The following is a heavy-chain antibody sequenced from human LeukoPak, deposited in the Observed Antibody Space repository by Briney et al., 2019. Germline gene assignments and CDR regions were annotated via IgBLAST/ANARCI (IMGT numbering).Heavy chain of an antibody. Sequence: ASVKVSCKASGYTFTSYDINWVRQATGQGLEWMGWMNPNSGNTGYAQKFQGRVTITRNTSISTAYMELSSLRSEDTAVYYCARGGVKRYYDISGYYSFDYWGQGTLVTVSS. CDR2: MNPNSGNT. CDR3: ARGGVKRYYDISGYYSFDY. V-gene: IGHV1-8*03. CDR1: GYTFTSYD. J-gene: IGHJ4*02. D-gene: IGHD3-22*01.